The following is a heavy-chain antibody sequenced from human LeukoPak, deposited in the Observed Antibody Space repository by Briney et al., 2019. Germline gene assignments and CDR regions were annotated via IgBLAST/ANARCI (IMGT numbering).Heavy chain of an antibody. J-gene: IGHJ4*02. D-gene: IGHD6-13*01. V-gene: IGHV3-7*03. Sequence: GGSLRLSCAASGFTFSSYWMNWARQAPGKGLEWVASINHNGNVNYYVDSVKGRFTISRDNSKNTLYLHMNSLRAEDTAVYYCAKARLAATGTHFDYWGQGTLVTVSS. CDR3: AKARLAATGTHFDY. CDR2: INHNGNVN. CDR1: GFTFSSYW.